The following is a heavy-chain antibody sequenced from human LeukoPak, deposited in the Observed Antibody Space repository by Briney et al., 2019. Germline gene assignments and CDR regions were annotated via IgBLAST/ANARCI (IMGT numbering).Heavy chain of an antibody. D-gene: IGHD1-14*01. CDR2: IYHSGST. J-gene: IGHJ3*02. CDR3: ARALTTQGGDAFDI. CDR1: GGSISSSSYY. Sequence: SETLSLTCTVSGGSISSSSYYWGWIRQPPGKGLEGIGHIYHSGSTYYNPSLKSRVTISVDRSKNQFSLKLSSVTAADTAVYYCARALTTQGGDAFDIWGQGTMVTVSS. V-gene: IGHV4-39*07.